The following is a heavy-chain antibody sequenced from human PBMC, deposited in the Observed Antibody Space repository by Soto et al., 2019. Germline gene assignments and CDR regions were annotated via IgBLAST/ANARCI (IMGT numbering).Heavy chain of an antibody. CDR2: INPNSGGT. V-gene: IGHV1-2*02. J-gene: IGHJ4*01. Sequence: ASVKVSCNASGYTFSDYYILWVRQAPGQGLEWMGWINPNSGGTKYAPKFQGGVTMTRDTSITTAYMELSRLRSGDTAVYYCAREPATAKPEGVDFWGHGTLVTVSS. CDR3: AREPATAKPEGVDF. CDR1: GYTFSDYY. D-gene: IGHD1-1*01.